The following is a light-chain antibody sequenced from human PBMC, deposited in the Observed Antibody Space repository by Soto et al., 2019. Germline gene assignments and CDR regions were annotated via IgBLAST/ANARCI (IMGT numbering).Light chain of an antibody. V-gene: IGKV3-20*01. J-gene: IGKJ2*01. CDR2: DTS. CDR1: QSVSSSY. CDR3: QQYSRK. Sequence: EIVLTQSPGTLSLSPGEGATLSCRASQSVSSSYLAWYQQKPGQAPRLLIYDTSSRATGIPDRFSGSGSGTDFTLTISRLEPEDFAVYYCQQYSRKIGQGTKVDTK.